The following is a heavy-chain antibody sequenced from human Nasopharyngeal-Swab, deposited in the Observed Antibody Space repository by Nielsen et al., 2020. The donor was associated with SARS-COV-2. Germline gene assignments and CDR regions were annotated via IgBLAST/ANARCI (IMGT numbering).Heavy chain of an antibody. V-gene: IGHV3-7*01. D-gene: IGHD4-17*01. CDR2: IKQDGSEK. CDR1: GYSISSGYY. Sequence: ETLSLTCTVSGYSISSGYYWGWIRQPPGKGLEWVANIKQDGSEKYYVDSVKGRFTISRDNAKNSLYLQMNSLRAEDTAVYYCARDRYYGTTVLDAFDIWGQGTMVTVSS. CDR3: ARDRYYGTTVLDAFDI. J-gene: IGHJ3*02.